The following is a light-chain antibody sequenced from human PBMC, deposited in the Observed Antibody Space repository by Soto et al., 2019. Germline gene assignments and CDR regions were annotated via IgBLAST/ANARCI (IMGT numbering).Light chain of an antibody. CDR1: SGNVGSYDY. CDR3: SSYTSSSTLCV. Sequence: QSVLTQPASVSGSPGQSITISCTGTSGNVGSYDYVSWYQQYPGKAPKLMIYKVSYRPTGVSNRFSGSKSGNTASLTISGLQDEDEADYYCSSYTSSSTLCVFGTGTKVTVL. J-gene: IGLJ1*01. CDR2: KVS. V-gene: IGLV2-14*01.